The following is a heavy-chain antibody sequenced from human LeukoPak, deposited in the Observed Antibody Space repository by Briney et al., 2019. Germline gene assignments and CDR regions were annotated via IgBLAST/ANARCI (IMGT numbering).Heavy chain of an antibody. Sequence: APVKVSCKTSGYTFTIYDISWVRQAPGQGPEWMGGINVKNGNTNYAQKLRGRVTLSRDTSTSTAYMELRSLTSDDTAVYYCVRDPGAATFDYWGQGTLVTVSP. J-gene: IGHJ4*02. V-gene: IGHV1-18*01. CDR3: VRDPGAATFDY. CDR1: GYTFTIYD. D-gene: IGHD2-15*01. CDR2: INVKNGNT.